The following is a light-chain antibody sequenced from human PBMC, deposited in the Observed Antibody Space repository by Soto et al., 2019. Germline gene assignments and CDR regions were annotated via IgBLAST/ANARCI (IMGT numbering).Light chain of an antibody. V-gene: IGLV2-14*01. J-gene: IGLJ2*01. CDR2: DVS. CDR1: SSDVGGYNY. CDR3: SSYTSSSPVV. Sequence: QSVLTKPASVSGSPGQSITISCTRTSSDVGGYNYVSWYQQHPGKAPKLMIYDVSNRPSGVSNRFSGSKSGNTASLTISGLQAEDEADYYCSSYTSSSPVVFGGGTKLTVL.